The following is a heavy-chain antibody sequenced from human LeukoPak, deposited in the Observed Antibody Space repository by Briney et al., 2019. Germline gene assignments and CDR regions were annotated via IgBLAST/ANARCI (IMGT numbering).Heavy chain of an antibody. CDR2: VSAYNGNT. CDR1: GYTFTSYG. V-gene: IGHV1-18*04. CDR3: ARAIAVAGTLYFDY. J-gene: IGHJ4*02. D-gene: IGHD6-19*01. Sequence: ASVKVSCKASGYTFTSYGMSWVRQAPGQGLEWMGWVSAYNGNTNYAQKLQGRVTMTTDTSTSTGYMELRSLRSDDTAVYYCARAIAVAGTLYFDYWGQGTLVTVSS.